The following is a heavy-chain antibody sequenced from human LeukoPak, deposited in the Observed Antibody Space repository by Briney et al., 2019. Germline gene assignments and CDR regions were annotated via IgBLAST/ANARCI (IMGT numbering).Heavy chain of an antibody. J-gene: IGHJ6*02. CDR1: GGTFSSYA. CDR3: ARVRTGRDCSSTSCLYYYYGMDV. D-gene: IGHD2-2*01. V-gene: IGHV1-69*13. Sequence: GASVKVSCKASGGTFSSYAISWVRQAPGQGLEWMGGIIPIFGTANYAQKFQGRVTITADESTSTAYMELSSLRSEDTAVYHCARVRTGRDCSSTSCLYYYYGMDVWGQGTTVTVSS. CDR2: IIPIFGTA.